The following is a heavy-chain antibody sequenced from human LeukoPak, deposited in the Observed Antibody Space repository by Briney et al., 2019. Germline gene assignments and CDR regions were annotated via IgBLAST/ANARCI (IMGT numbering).Heavy chain of an antibody. Sequence: GESLKISCEGSGFSFSTFWIAWVRQLPGKGLEWMGVIYPGDSDTRYSPSFQGQVTISADKSISTAYLQWSSLKASDTAIYYCARRSSSWERSDYWGQGTLVTVSS. CDR1: GFSFSTFW. CDR3: ARRSSSWERSDY. J-gene: IGHJ4*02. D-gene: IGHD6-13*01. V-gene: IGHV5-51*01. CDR2: IYPGDSDT.